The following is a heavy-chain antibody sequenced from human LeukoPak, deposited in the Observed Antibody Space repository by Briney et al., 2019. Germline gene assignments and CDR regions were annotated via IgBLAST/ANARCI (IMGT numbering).Heavy chain of an antibody. J-gene: IGHJ4*02. CDR1: GGSISSYY. Sequence: SETLSLTCTVSGGSISSYYWSWIRQPAGKGLEWIGRIYTSGSTNYNPSLKSRVTMSVDTSKNQFSLKLSSVTAADTAVYYCARLTSAYYEILTGSLFDYWGQGTLVTVSS. V-gene: IGHV4-4*07. CDR3: ARLTSAYYEILTGSLFDY. D-gene: IGHD3-9*01. CDR2: IYTSGST.